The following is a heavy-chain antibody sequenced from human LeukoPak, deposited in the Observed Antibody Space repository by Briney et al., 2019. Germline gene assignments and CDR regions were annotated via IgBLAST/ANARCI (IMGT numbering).Heavy chain of an antibody. J-gene: IGHJ4*02. CDR2: IYPGDSDT. Sequence: GESLKISCKGSGYNFISYWIGWVRQMPGKGLEWMGIIYPGDSDTRYSPSFQGQVTISVDKSINTAYLRWSSLKASDTAMYYCARSEYSSSFDYWGQGTLVSVSS. V-gene: IGHV5-51*01. CDR3: ARSEYSSSFDY. CDR1: GYNFISYW. D-gene: IGHD6-6*01.